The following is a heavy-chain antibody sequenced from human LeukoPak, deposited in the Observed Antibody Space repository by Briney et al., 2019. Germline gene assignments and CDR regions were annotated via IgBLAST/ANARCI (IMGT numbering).Heavy chain of an antibody. CDR3: ARLRGPLGSAFDI. Sequence: PSQTLSLTCTVSGGSISSGGYYWSWIRQPPGKGLEWIGYIYHSGSTYYNPSLKSRVTISVDRSKNQFSLKLSSVTAADTAVYYCARLRGPLGSAFDIWGQGTMVTVSS. CDR2: IYHSGST. D-gene: IGHD2-15*01. CDR1: GGSISSGGYY. J-gene: IGHJ3*02. V-gene: IGHV4-30-2*01.